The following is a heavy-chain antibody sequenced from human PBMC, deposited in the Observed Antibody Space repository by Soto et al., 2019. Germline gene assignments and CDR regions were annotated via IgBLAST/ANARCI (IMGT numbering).Heavy chain of an antibody. CDR2: MNPNSGNT. CDR3: ARGVRSWCSGGSCYSSPDDY. Sequence: QVQLVQSGAEVKKPGASVKVSCKASGYTFTSYDINWVRQATGQGLEWMGWMNPNSGNTGYAQKFQGRVTMTRNTSISTVYMELSSLRSEDTAVYYCARGVRSWCSGGSCYSSPDDYWGQGTLVTVSS. V-gene: IGHV1-8*01. J-gene: IGHJ4*02. D-gene: IGHD2-15*01. CDR1: GYTFTSYD.